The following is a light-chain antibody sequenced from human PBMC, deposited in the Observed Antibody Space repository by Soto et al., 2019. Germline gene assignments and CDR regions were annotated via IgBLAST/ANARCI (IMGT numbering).Light chain of an antibody. CDR1: NIGYKT. Sequence: SYELTQPPSVSVAPGQTATFICGGDNIGYKTVHWYQQRPGQAPVLVVYDDSDRPSGIPERFSGSNSGNTATLTINRVEAGDEADYYCQVWDNGSDLFGGGTTLTVL. CDR2: DDS. V-gene: IGLV3-21*02. J-gene: IGLJ2*01. CDR3: QVWDNGSDL.